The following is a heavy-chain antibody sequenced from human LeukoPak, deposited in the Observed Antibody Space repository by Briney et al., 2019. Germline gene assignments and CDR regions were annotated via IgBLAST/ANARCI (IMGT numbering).Heavy chain of an antibody. CDR1: GYTFTGYY. Sequence: ASVKVSCRASGYTFTGYYMHWVRQAPGQGLEWMGWISAYNGNTNYAQKLQGRVTMTTDTSTSTAYMELRSLRSDDTAVYYCARTDYVDAFDIWGQGTMVTVSS. V-gene: IGHV1-18*04. J-gene: IGHJ3*02. CDR3: ARTDYVDAFDI. CDR2: ISAYNGNT. D-gene: IGHD3-10*02.